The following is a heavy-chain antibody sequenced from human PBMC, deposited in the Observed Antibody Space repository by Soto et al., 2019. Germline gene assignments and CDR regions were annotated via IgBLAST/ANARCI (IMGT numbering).Heavy chain of an antibody. CDR2: IYYSGST. D-gene: IGHD6-13*01. CDR3: ARVSSGSSWYYYYYGMDA. CDR1: GGSISSYY. V-gene: IGHV4-59*01. Sequence: SETLSLTCTVSGGSISSYYWSWIRQPPGKGLEWIGYIYYSGSTNYNPSLKSRVTISVDTSKNQFSLKLSSVTAADTAVYYCARVSSGSSWYYYYYGMDAWGQGTTVTVSS. J-gene: IGHJ6*02.